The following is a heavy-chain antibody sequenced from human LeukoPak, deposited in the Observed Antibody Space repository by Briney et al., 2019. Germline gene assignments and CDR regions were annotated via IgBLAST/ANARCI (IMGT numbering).Heavy chain of an antibody. CDR3: VRDFSNYVAFFDS. V-gene: IGHV3-7*01. CDR2: IKQDGSEK. CDR1: GFTFSSYW. Sequence: PGGSLRLSCAASGFTFSSYWMSWVRQAPGKGLEWVANIKQDGSEKYYVDSVRGRFTISRDNSKSALYLQMGSLRPEDTAMYYCVRDFSNYVAFFDSWGQGVLVTVSS. D-gene: IGHD4-11*01. J-gene: IGHJ4*02.